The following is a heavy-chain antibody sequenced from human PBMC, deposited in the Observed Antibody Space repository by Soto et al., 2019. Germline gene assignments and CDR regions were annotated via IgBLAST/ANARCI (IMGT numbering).Heavy chain of an antibody. Sequence: GASVKVSCKASGGTFSSYTISWVRQAPGQGLEWMGRIIPILGIANYAQKFQGRVTITADKSTSTAYMELSSLRSEDTAVYYCASGDQFETTHHEKLGYWGQGTLVTVSS. CDR3: ASGDQFETTHHEKLGY. J-gene: IGHJ4*02. V-gene: IGHV1-69*02. CDR2: IIPILGIA. CDR1: GGTFSSYT. D-gene: IGHD1-1*01.